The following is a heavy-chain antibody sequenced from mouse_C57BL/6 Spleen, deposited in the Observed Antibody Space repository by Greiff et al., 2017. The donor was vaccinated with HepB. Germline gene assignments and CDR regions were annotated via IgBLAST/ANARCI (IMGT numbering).Heavy chain of an antibody. CDR2: INPGSGGT. J-gene: IGHJ1*03. V-gene: IGHV1-54*01. CDR3: ARQEYYSYWYFDG. CDR1: GYAFTNYL. Sequence: VQLQQSGAELVRPGTSVKVSCKASGYAFTNYLIEWVKQRPGQSLEWIGVINPGSGGTNYNEKFKGKATLTADKSSSTAYMQLSSLTSEDSAVYFCARQEYYSYWYFDGWGTGTTVTVSS. D-gene: IGHD1-1*01.